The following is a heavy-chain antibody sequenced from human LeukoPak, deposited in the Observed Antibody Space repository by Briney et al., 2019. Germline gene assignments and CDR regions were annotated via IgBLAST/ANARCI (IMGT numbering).Heavy chain of an antibody. Sequence: SGGSLRLSCVASGFTFSNYWMHWVRQAPGKGLVCVLRTNNDGSSITYADSVKGRFTISRDNAKNTLYLDMNSLRAEDTAVYYCSRRDLRSYAFDIWGQGTLVTVSS. CDR3: SRRDLRSYAFDI. CDR2: TNNDGSSI. CDR1: GFTFSNYW. V-gene: IGHV3-74*01. J-gene: IGHJ3*02.